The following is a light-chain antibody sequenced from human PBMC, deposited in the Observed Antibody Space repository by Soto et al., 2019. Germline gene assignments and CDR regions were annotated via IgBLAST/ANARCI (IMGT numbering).Light chain of an antibody. CDR1: TSNIGNND. CDR3: GTWDSSLNTVL. CDR2: GNN. V-gene: IGLV1-51*01. J-gene: IGLJ2*01. Sequence: QSVLTQPPSVSVAPGQKVTISCSGSTSNIGNNDVSWYQQVPGTAPKLLIYGNNQRPSGIPDRFSGSKSGTSATLGITGLQTGDEADYYCGTWDSSLNTVLFGGGTKLTVL.